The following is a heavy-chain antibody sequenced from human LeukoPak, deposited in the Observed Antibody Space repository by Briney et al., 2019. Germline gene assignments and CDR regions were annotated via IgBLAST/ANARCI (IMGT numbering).Heavy chain of an antibody. D-gene: IGHD3-10*01. CDR1: GFTFGDYA. Sequence: GGSLRLSCTASGFTFGDYAMSWFRQAPGKGLEWVGFIRSKAYGGTTEYAASVKGRFTISRDDSKSIAYLQMNSLKTEDTAVYYCTRGITMVRGVKHFDYWGQGTLVTVSS. V-gene: IGHV3-49*03. J-gene: IGHJ4*02. CDR3: TRGITMVRGVKHFDY. CDR2: IRSKAYGGTT.